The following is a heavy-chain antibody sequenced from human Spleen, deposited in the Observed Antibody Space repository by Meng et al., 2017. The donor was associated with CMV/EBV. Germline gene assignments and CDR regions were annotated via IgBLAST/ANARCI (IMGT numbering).Heavy chain of an antibody. Sequence: ASVKVSCKASGYTFTSYGISWVRQAPGQGLEWMGWISAYNGNTNYAQKLQGRVTMTTDTSTSTAYMELSRLKSDDTAVYYCARDASYSSILYWGQGTLVTVSS. CDR3: ARDASYSSILY. J-gene: IGHJ4*02. D-gene: IGHD6-19*01. CDR1: GYTFTSYG. CDR2: ISAYNGNT. V-gene: IGHV1-18*01.